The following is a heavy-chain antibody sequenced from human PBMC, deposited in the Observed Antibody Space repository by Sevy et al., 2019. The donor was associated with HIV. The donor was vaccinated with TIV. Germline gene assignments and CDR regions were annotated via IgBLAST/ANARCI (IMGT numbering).Heavy chain of an antibody. CDR1: GFTFSSYS. Sequence: GGSLRLSCAASGFTFSSYSMNWVRQAPGKGLEWVSSISSSSSYIYYADSVKGRFTISRDNAKNSLYLQMNSLRVEDTAVYYCARVSIVVVPAAPGMQLGSQDAFDIWGQGTMVTVSS. CDR3: ARVSIVVVPAAPGMQLGSQDAFDI. CDR2: ISSSSSYI. J-gene: IGHJ3*02. D-gene: IGHD2-2*01. V-gene: IGHV3-21*03.